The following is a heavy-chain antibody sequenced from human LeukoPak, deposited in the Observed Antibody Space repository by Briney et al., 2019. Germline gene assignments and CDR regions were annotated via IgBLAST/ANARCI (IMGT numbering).Heavy chain of an antibody. V-gene: IGHV3-7*05. CDR2: IHDDGIVT. Sequence: PGGSLRLSCAASGFTFTAYAMSWFRQTPEKGLEWVANIHDDGIVTHYVDSVKGRFTISRDNAKNSLYLQMNSLRAEDTALYYCASAGLTYGSGSYFVYWGQGTLVTVSS. CDR1: GFTFTAYA. CDR3: ASAGLTYGSGSYFVY. J-gene: IGHJ4*02. D-gene: IGHD3-10*01.